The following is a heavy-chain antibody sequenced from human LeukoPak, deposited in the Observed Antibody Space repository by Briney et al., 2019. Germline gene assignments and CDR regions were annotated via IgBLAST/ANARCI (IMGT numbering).Heavy chain of an antibody. V-gene: IGHV3-74*01. CDR3: ARDPPEWELPQDY. Sequence: GGSLRLSCAASGFTFSTFWMHWVRQAPGKGLVWVSRINSDGSSTSYADSVKSRFTISRDNAKNTLYLQMNSLRAEDTAVYYRARDPPEWELPQDYWGRGTLVAVSS. D-gene: IGHD1-26*01. CDR2: INSDGSST. J-gene: IGHJ4*02. CDR1: GFTFSTFW.